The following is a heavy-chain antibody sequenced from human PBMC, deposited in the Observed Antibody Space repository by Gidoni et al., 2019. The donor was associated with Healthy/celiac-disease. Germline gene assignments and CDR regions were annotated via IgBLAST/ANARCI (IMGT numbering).Heavy chain of an antibody. J-gene: IGHJ4*02. CDR3: ARAEYCGCDCYFDY. CDR1: GFSLSNSGVG. V-gene: IGHV2-5*01. CDR2: IYWNDDK. Sequence: QITLKESGPTLEKPTQTLTQTCTLPGFSLSNSGVGVGWIRQPPGKALEWLGLIYWNDDKRYSPSLKSRLTITKDTSKNQVVLTMTNIDPVDTATYYCARAEYCGCDCYFDYWGQGTLVTVSS. D-gene: IGHD2-21*01.